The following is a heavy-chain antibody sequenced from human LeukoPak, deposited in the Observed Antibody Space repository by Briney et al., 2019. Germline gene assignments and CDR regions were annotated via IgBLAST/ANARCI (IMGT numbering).Heavy chain of an antibody. Sequence: PSETLSLTCTVSGGSISSYYWSWIRQPPGKGLEWIGCIYYSGSTNYNPSLKSRVTISVDTSKNQFSLKLSSVTAADTAVYYCASARGYYDSSGYWSYYYYGMDVWGQGTTVTVSS. CDR2: IYYSGST. V-gene: IGHV4-59*08. CDR3: ASARGYYDSSGYWSYYYYGMDV. J-gene: IGHJ6*02. CDR1: GGSISSYY. D-gene: IGHD3-22*01.